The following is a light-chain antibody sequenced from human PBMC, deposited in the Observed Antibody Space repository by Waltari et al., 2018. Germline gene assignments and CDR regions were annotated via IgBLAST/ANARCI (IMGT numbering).Light chain of an antibody. V-gene: IGKV1-5*03. CDR3: QQYKSSSYT. J-gene: IGKJ2*01. CDR2: MAS. CDR1: QSIVTW. Sequence: DVQMTRSTATLSASVGERVTITCRASQSIVTWLAWYQQKPGKAPKLLIYMASRLEGGVPSRFSASGSGTEFTLPISSLQPDDFATYYCQQYKSSSYTFGQGTKLEI.